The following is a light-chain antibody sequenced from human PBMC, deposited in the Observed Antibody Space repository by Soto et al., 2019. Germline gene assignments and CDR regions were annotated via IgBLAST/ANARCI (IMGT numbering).Light chain of an antibody. CDR1: QSVSSNF. V-gene: IGKV3-20*01. J-gene: IGKJ4*01. CDR2: TAS. Sequence: EIVLTQSPGTLSLSPGERATLSCRASQSVSSNFLAWFQQKPAQAPRRLIYTASSRVTGIPDRFSGSGSGTDFTLTISRLEPEDFAVYYCQQYGSSPLTFGGGTRVEIK. CDR3: QQYGSSPLT.